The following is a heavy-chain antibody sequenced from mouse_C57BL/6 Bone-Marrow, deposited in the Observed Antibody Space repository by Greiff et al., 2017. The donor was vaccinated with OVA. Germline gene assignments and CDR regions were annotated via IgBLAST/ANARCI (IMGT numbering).Heavy chain of an antibody. V-gene: IGHV1-82*01. D-gene: IGHD2-3*01. CDR3: ARIYDGYYEFAY. CDR2: IYPGDGDT. Sequence: VQLQQSGPELVKPGASVKISCKASGYAFSSSWMNWVKQRPGKGLEWIGRIYPGDGDTNYNGKFKGKATLTADKSSSTAYMQLSSLTSEDSAVYFCARIYDGYYEFAYWGQGTLVTVSA. J-gene: IGHJ3*01. CDR1: GYAFSSSW.